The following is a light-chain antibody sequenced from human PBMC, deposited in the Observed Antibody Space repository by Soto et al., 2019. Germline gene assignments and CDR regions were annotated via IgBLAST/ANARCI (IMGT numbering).Light chain of an antibody. Sequence: QLTQSPSSLSASVGDRVTNSCRASQDISRYLAWYQQRAGKAPKLLIYGASTLQSGVPSRFSGSGSGTEFTLTISSLQPEDFATYHCQQLQRTPFTFGPGTTVDV. CDR1: QDISRY. CDR2: GAS. J-gene: IGKJ3*01. CDR3: QQLQRTPFT. V-gene: IGKV1-9*01.